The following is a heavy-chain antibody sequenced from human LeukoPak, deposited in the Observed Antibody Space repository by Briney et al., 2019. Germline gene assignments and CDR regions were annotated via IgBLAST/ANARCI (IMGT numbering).Heavy chain of an antibody. Sequence: PGGSLRLSCAASGFTFSSYSMNWVRQAPGMGLEWVSYISSAGNTIYYADSVKGRFTISIDNAKNSLYLQMNSLRAEDTAMYYCARDGWFGDYNWFDPWGQGTLVTVSS. CDR2: ISSAGNTI. V-gene: IGHV3-48*01. D-gene: IGHD3-10*01. CDR1: GFTFSSYS. J-gene: IGHJ5*02. CDR3: ARDGWFGDYNWFDP.